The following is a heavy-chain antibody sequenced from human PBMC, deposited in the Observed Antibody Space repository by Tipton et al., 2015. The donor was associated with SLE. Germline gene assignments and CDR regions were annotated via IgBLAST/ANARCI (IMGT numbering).Heavy chain of an antibody. V-gene: IGHV4-59*01. CDR2: IYYSGFT. J-gene: IGHJ2*01. Sequence: TLSLACTVPGGSIRSYYWTWIRQPPGKGLEWIGYIYYSGFTNYNPSLKSRVTISVDTSNNQFSLKLSSVTAADTAVYYCARGTAKYGSGTSSWNFDLWGRGTLVTVSS. CDR1: GGSIRSYY. CDR3: ARGTAKYGSGTSSWNFDL. D-gene: IGHD3-10*01.